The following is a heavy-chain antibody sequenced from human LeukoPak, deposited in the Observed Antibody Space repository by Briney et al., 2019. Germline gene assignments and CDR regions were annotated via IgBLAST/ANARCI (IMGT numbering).Heavy chain of an antibody. J-gene: IGHJ4*02. CDR1: GYTLTGYY. CDR2: INPNSGGT. V-gene: IGHV1-2*02. D-gene: IGHD6-19*01. CDR3: ARVSQWLDSPFDY. Sequence: ASVKVSCKASGYTLTGYYMHWVRQTPGQGLEWMGWINPNSGGTKYAQKFQGRVTMARDTSISTAYMELSRLRSDDTAVYYCARVSQWLDSPFDYWGQGTLVTVSS.